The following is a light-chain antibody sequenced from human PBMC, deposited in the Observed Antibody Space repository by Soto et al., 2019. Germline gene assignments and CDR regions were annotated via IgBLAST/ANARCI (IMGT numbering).Light chain of an antibody. J-gene: IGKJ5*01. CDR3: QQYYDSPIT. Sequence: DIVMTQSPESLAVSLGERATINCKSSQSVFYSSNNKNYLNWYQQKPGQPPKLLIYWASTRESGVPDRFSGSGSGTDFTLTISSVQAEDVAVYYCQQYYDSPITFGQGTRLEIK. CDR1: QSVFYSSNNKNY. V-gene: IGKV4-1*01. CDR2: WAS.